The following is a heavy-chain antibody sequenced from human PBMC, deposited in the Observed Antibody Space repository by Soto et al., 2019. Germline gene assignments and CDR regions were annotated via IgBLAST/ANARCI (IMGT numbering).Heavy chain of an antibody. Sequence: PSETLSLTCTVSGGSISSGDYYWSWIRQSPGKGLEWIGDISHSGSTYYNPSLNNRVTISVDKSKNQFSLKLTSVTAADTALYYCARRDDCSGGACWMNYFDSWGQGILVTVSS. V-gene: IGHV4-30-4*01. J-gene: IGHJ4*02. D-gene: IGHD2-8*02. CDR3: ARRDDCSGGACWMNYFDS. CDR1: GGSISSGDYY. CDR2: ISHSGST.